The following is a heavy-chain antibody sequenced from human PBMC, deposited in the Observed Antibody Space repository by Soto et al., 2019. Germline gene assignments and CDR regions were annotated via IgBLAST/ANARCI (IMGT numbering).Heavy chain of an antibody. V-gene: IGHV2-5*02. Sequence: QITLKESGPTLVKPTQTLTLTCTFPGLSLSTSGVGVGWIRQPPGKALEWLALIYWDDDKRYNPSLKSRLTITKHTPNKQVVLTMNNLDPADTGKYYCAQRRYGDYACYHSYAVDVWGQVTTVTVSS. J-gene: IGHJ6*02. CDR2: IYWDDDK. CDR1: GLSLSTSGVG. D-gene: IGHD4-17*01. CDR3: AQRRYGDYACYHSYAVDV.